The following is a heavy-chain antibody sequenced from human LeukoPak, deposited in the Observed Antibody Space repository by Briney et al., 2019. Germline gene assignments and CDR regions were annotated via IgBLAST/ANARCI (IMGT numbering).Heavy chain of an antibody. J-gene: IGHJ4*02. CDR3: VRDGMGAIVYDY. D-gene: IGHD2-15*01. Sequence: PGGSLRLSCAASGFTFSGYWMHWVRQAPETGLVWVSHIKGDGSSTSYADSVKGRFTISRDNAKNTLYLQMNSLRAEDTAVYYCVRDGMGAIVYDYWGQGTLVTVSS. CDR1: GFTFSGYW. V-gene: IGHV3-74*01. CDR2: IKGDGSST.